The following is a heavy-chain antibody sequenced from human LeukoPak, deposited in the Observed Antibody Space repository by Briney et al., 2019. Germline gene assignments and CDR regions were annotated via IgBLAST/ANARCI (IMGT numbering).Heavy chain of an antibody. D-gene: IGHD2-15*01. CDR1: GGSITNYY. CDR3: ARGICSGGTCYSPGAFDF. J-gene: IGHJ3*01. Sequence: SETLSLTCTVSGGSITNYYWSWIRQPAGKGLEWIGRIYTGGTTNYSPSLKSGATMSVATSKNHFSLNLTSVTAADRAVYYCARGICSGGTCYSPGAFDFWGQGTMVTVSS. V-gene: IGHV4-4*07. CDR2: IYTGGTT.